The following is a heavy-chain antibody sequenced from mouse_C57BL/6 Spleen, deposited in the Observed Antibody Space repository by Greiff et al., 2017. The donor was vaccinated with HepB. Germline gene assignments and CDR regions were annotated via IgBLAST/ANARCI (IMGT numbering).Heavy chain of an antibody. Sequence: EVKLVESGGGLVQPGGSMKLSCVASGFTFSNYWMNWVRQSPEKGLEWVAQIRLKSDNYATHYAESVKGRFTISRDDSKSSVYLQMNNLRAEDTGIYYCTVPSYYGSSSWYFDVWGTGTTVTVSS. CDR2: IRLKSDNYAT. V-gene: IGHV6-3*01. J-gene: IGHJ1*03. CDR1: GFTFSNYW. CDR3: TVPSYYGSSSWYFDV. D-gene: IGHD1-1*01.